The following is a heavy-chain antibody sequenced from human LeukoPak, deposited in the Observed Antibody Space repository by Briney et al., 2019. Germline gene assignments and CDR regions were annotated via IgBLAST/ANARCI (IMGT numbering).Heavy chain of an antibody. CDR2: IYYSGSA. D-gene: IGHD3-22*01. CDR3: GRDRRGHYDSSGYFDY. V-gene: IGHV4-30-4*01. J-gene: IGHJ4*02. CDR1: GGSISSSDYY. Sequence: SETLSLTCSVSGGSISSSDYYWSWIRQPPGKGLEWIGYIYYSGSANYNPSLKSRVILSVDMSKNQFSLKLSSVTAADTAVYYCGRDRRGHYDSSGYFDYWGQGTLVTVSS.